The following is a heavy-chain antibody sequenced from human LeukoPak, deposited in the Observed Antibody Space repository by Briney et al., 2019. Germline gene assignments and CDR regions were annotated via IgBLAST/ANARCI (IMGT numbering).Heavy chain of an antibody. CDR2: IYWDDDK. CDR3: AHGTTVVTCDY. CDR1: GFLLSTRGVG. D-gene: IGHD4-23*01. Sequence: SAPTLVKPTHTLTLTCTFSGFLLSTRGVGVGWIRQPPAKALEWLALIYWDDDKRYSTSLKSRLTITKDTSKNQVVLTMTIMDPVDTATYYCAHGTTVVTCDYWGQGTLVTVSS. J-gene: IGHJ4*02. V-gene: IGHV2-5*02.